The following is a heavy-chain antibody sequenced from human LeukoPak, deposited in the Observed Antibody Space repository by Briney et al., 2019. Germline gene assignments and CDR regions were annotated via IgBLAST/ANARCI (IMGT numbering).Heavy chain of an antibody. V-gene: IGHV1-18*01. Sequence: ASVKVSCKASGYTFTSYGISWVRQAPGQGPEWMGWISAYNGNTNYAQKLQGRVTMTTDTSTSTAYMELRSLRSDDTAVYYCARYYCSGGSCYPSWFDPWGQGTLVTVSS. CDR2: ISAYNGNT. J-gene: IGHJ5*02. CDR1: GYTFTSYG. D-gene: IGHD2-15*01. CDR3: ARYYCSGGSCYPSWFDP.